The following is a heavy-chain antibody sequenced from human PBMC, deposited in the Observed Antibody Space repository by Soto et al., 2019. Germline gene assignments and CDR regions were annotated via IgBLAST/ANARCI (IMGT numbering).Heavy chain of an antibody. CDR1: YA. J-gene: IGHJ4*02. D-gene: IGHD2-15*01. CDR2: ISYSGGNK. Sequence: YARHRINKTPGKGLEWVAAISYSGGNKYYADSVKGRFTISRDNSKNTLYLQMNSLRAEDTAVYYCAKEHSKWVLCFCSGGSCYSCSLYFEYSGQRTHVSVPS. CDR3: AKEHSKWVLCFCSGGSCYSCSLYFEY. V-gene: IGHV3-30*04.